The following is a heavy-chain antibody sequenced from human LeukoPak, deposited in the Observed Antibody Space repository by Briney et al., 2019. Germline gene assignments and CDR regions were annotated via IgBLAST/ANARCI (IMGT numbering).Heavy chain of an antibody. Sequence: GGSLRLSCVASGFTFSDHWMTWVRQAPGKGLEWVSVISASGGSGGRTNYADSVKGRFTISRDNYKNTLYLQMNSLRAEDTAVYYCAKATLSGSGTYHFDFWGQGTLVTVSS. CDR2: ISASGGSGGRT. V-gene: IGHV3-23*01. CDR1: GFTFSDHW. D-gene: IGHD1-26*01. J-gene: IGHJ4*02. CDR3: AKATLSGSGTYHFDF.